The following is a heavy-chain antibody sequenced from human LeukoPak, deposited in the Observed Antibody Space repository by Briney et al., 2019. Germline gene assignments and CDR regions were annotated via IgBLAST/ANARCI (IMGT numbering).Heavy chain of an antibody. J-gene: IGHJ5*02. V-gene: IGHV1-2*02. CDR2: INPSGGST. D-gene: IGHD3-10*01. Sequence: ASVKVSCKASGYTFTSYYMHWVRQAPGQGLEWMGIINPSGGSTNYAQKFQGRVTMTRDTSISTAYMELSRLRSDDTAVYYCARVVPGGWFDPWGQGTLVTVSS. CDR3: ARVVPGGWFDP. CDR1: GYTFTSYY.